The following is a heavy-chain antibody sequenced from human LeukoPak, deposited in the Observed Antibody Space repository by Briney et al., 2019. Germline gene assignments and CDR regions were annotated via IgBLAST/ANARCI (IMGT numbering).Heavy chain of an antibody. V-gene: IGHV3-21*01. Sequence: GGSLRLSCAASAFTFSSYSMNWVRQAPGKGLEWVSSISSSSDYIYYADSLKGRFTISRDNAQNSLYLQMNNLRAEDTAVYYCTRVGSSGSVDYWGQGTLVTVSS. J-gene: IGHJ4*02. D-gene: IGHD1-1*01. CDR2: ISSSSDYI. CDR1: AFTFSSYS. CDR3: TRVGSSGSVDY.